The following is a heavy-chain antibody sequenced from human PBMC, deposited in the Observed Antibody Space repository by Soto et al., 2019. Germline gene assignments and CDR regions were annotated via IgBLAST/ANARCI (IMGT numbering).Heavy chain of an antibody. J-gene: IGHJ4*02. D-gene: IGHD2-2*01. CDR2: ISYDGSNK. Sequence: PGGSLRLSCAASGFTFSSYAMHWVRQAPGKGLEWVAVISYDGSNKYYADSVKGRFTISRDNSKNTLYLQMNSLRAEDTAVYYCARGPAAASDWGQGTLVTVS. V-gene: IGHV3-30-3*01. CDR1: GFTFSSYA. CDR3: ARGPAAASD.